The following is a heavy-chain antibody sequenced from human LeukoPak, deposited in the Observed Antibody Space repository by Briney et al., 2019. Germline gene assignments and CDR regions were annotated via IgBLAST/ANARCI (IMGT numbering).Heavy chain of an antibody. V-gene: IGHV1-24*01. CDR3: ATQIYSSGGNWFDP. Sequence: ASVKVSCKVSGYTLTELSMHWVRQAPGKGLEWMGGFDPEDGETIYAQKFQGRVTMTEDTSTDTAYMELSSLRSEDTAVYYCATQIYSSGGNWFDPRGQGTLVTVSS. CDR2: FDPEDGET. D-gene: IGHD6-19*01. CDR1: GYTLTELS. J-gene: IGHJ5*02.